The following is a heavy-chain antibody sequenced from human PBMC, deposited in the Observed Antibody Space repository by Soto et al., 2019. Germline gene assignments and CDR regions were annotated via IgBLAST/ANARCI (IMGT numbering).Heavy chain of an antibody. Sequence: SGTPSPTCPVSGGSISSGDFYWGWIPPPPGEGLEWIGYIYYSGSTYYNPSLKSRVTISVDTSKNQFSLKLSSVTAADTAVYYCAREAAADSYYYYYGMDVWGQGTTVTVSS. CDR1: GGSISSGDFY. V-gene: IGHV4-30-4*01. J-gene: IGHJ6*02. CDR3: AREAAADSYYYYYGMDV. D-gene: IGHD6-13*01. CDR2: IYYSGST.